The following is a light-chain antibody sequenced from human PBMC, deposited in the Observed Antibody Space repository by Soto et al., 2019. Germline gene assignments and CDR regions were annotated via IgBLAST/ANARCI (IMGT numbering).Light chain of an antibody. CDR1: QSVRSDY. CDR3: QHYGNSPPT. J-gene: IGKJ4*01. CDR2: GVS. Sequence: EIVLTQSPDTLSLSPGQRATLSCSASQSVRSDYFAWYQQKPGQAPRVIIFGVSTRATGVPDRFSGSGSGTDFTLTISRLEPEDFALYYCQHYGNSPPTFGGGTKVEIK. V-gene: IGKV3-20*01.